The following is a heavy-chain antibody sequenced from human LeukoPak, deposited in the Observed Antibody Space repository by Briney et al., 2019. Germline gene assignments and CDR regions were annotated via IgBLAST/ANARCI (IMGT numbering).Heavy chain of an antibody. V-gene: IGHV1-2*02. CDR2: VNPNSGAK. CDR3: ARGLIFGTPYFDY. CDR1: GYTFTGHY. D-gene: IGHD3/OR15-3a*01. J-gene: IGHJ4*02. Sequence: ASVKVSCKASGYTFTGHYVFWVRQAPGQGLEWVGWVNPNSGAKKSAQKFQGRVTMTRDTSISTAYMELSRLRSDDTAVYYCARGLIFGTPYFDYWGQGTLVTVSS.